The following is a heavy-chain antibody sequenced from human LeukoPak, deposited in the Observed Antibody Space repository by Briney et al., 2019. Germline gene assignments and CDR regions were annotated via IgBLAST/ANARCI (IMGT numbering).Heavy chain of an antibody. CDR3: TRVLVWCRELSFDY. V-gene: IGHV3-49*04. CDR2: IRSKAYGGTT. J-gene: IGHJ4*02. CDR1: GFSFGDYA. D-gene: IGHD3-16*02. Sequence: SLRLSCTASGFSFGDYAMSWVRQAPGKGGVWVGVIRSKAYGGTTEYAASVKGRFTISRDDTKSIAYLQINSRKTEDTAVYYCTRVLVWCRELSFDYWGQGTLVTVSS.